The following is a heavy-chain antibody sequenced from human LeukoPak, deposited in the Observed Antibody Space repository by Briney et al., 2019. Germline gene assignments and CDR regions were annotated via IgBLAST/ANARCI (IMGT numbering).Heavy chain of an antibody. D-gene: IGHD1-1*01. CDR1: GYSFASYW. V-gene: IGHV5-51*01. CDR3: VKQKQLFAPHS. Sequence: GSSLKISCRGSGYSFASYWIGWVRQMPGKGLGWMGIIYPGASATRYGPSFQGQVTISADESISTAYLQWSSLKASDTAMYFCVKQKQLFAPHSWGQGTLVTVSS. CDR2: IYPGASAT. J-gene: IGHJ4*02.